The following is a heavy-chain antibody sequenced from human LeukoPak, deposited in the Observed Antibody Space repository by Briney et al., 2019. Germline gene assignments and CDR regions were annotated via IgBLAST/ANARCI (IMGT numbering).Heavy chain of an antibody. D-gene: IGHD3-22*01. V-gene: IGHV1-2*04. Sequence: ASVKVSCKASGYTFTGYYIQWVRQAPGQGLEWVGWINPNNGGTNYAQKFQGSVTMTRDTSINTAYMEVSRLRSDDTAVYYCARDLRRDESSNYYYIGWFDLWGQGTLVTVSS. CDR3: ARDLRRDESSNYYYIGWFDL. CDR2: INPNNGGT. J-gene: IGHJ5*01. CDR1: GYTFTGYY.